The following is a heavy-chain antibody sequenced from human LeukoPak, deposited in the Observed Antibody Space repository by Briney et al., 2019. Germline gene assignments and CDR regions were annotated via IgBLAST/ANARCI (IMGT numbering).Heavy chain of an antibody. Sequence: PGRSLRLSCAASGFTFSRYAMHWVRQAPGKGLEWVAVISYDGSNKYYADSVKGRFTISRDNSKNTLDLQMFSLRVEDTAVYYCAKEPNSYSSGWYFEDWGQGTLVTVSS. J-gene: IGHJ1*01. CDR2: ISYDGSNK. CDR3: AKEPNSYSSGWYFED. V-gene: IGHV3-30-3*01. CDR1: GFTFSRYA. D-gene: IGHD6-25*01.